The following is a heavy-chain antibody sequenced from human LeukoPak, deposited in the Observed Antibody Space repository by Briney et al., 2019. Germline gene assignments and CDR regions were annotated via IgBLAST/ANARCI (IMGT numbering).Heavy chain of an antibody. Sequence: SLRLSCAASGFTFSSYWMSWVRQAPGKGLECVASTNEAGGDKYYVDSVKGRFTISRDNSKNSLSLQMNSLTAEDTAIYYCAIATTGRGAFGSWGQGTLVSVSS. V-gene: IGHV3-7*01. CDR3: AIATTGRGAFGS. D-gene: IGHD1-1*01. CDR2: TNEAGGDK. CDR1: GFTFSSYW. J-gene: IGHJ4*02.